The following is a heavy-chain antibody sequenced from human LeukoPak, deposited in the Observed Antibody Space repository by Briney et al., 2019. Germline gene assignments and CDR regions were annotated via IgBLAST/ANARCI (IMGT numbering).Heavy chain of an antibody. J-gene: IGHJ4*02. D-gene: IGHD3-10*01. CDR2: IIPIFGTA. Sequence: SVKVSCKASGYTFSSYAISWVRQAPGQGLEWMGGIIPIFGTANYAQKFQGRVTITTDESTSTAYMELSSLRSEDTAVYYCASSKGLATMASYYFDYWGQGTLVTVSS. V-gene: IGHV1-69*05. CDR1: GYTFSSYA. CDR3: ASSKGLATMASYYFDY.